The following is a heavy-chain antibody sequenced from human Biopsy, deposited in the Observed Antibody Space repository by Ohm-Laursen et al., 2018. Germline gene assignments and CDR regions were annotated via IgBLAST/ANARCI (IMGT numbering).Heavy chain of an antibody. CDR1: GFTFSSYA. CDR2: INSSGGST. Sequence: SLRLSCSASGFTFSSYAMSWVRQAPGKGLEWVSTINSSGGSTYYADSVRGRFTISRDNAKNSLYLQMNSLRVEDTAVYYCARSVGIMAAPIDYWGQGTLVTVSS. CDR3: ARSVGIMAAPIDY. J-gene: IGHJ4*02. V-gene: IGHV3-23*01. D-gene: IGHD3-16*01.